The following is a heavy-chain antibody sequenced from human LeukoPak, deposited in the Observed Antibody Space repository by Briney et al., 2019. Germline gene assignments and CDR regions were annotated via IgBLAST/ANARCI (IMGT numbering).Heavy chain of an antibody. Sequence: PSETLSLTCTVSGGSISSGGYYWSWIRQHPGKGLEWIGYIYYSGSTYYNPSLKSRVTISVDTSKNQFSLKLSSVTAADTAVYYCARDRGGYSAFDIWGQGTMVTVSS. V-gene: IGHV4-31*03. D-gene: IGHD2-15*01. CDR2: IYYSGST. CDR1: GGSISSGGYY. CDR3: ARDRGGYSAFDI. J-gene: IGHJ3*02.